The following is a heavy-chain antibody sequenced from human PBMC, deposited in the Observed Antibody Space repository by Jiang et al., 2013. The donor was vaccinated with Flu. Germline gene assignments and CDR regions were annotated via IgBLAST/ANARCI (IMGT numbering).Heavy chain of an antibody. CDR2: ISAYNGDT. Sequence: SCRASGFTFTNFAFSWVRQAPGQNLERVGWISAYNGDTKYAQKFQGRVTVTIDTSTTTVYMELRSLTSADTAVYYCARDGGTKTYSVGLDVWGQGTTVTVSS. CDR1: GFTFTNFA. D-gene: IGHD2-21*01. J-gene: IGHJ6*02. CDR3: ARDGGTKTYSVGLDV. V-gene: IGHV1-18*01.